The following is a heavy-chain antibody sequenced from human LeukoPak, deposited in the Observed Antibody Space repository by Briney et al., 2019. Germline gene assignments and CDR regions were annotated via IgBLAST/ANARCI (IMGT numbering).Heavy chain of an antibody. J-gene: IGHJ5*02. Sequence: SETLSLTCTVSGGSISNYYWYWMRKPPGKGLEWIAYSYSSGNANYNPSFKSRVTISVDTSMNQFSLKLTSVTAADTAVYYCAKGGPEASAGLSWFDPWGQGTLVTVSS. CDR3: AKGGPEASAGLSWFDP. CDR1: GGSISNYY. CDR2: SYSSGNA. V-gene: IGHV4-59*01. D-gene: IGHD1-14*01.